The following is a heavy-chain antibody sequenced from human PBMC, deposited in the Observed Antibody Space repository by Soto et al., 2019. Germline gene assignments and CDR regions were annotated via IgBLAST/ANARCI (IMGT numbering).Heavy chain of an antibody. Sequence: QGQLVQSGAEVKNPESSVKVSCKAPGGTFSTYAISWVRQAPGQGLEWMGGIIPMFGTANYAQRFQDRVTITADESTNTVYMELSSLRSEDTAVYFCASGIQLWLRRINNGYSGWGQGTLVTVSS. J-gene: IGHJ4*02. D-gene: IGHD5-18*01. V-gene: IGHV1-69*12. CDR1: GGTFSTYA. CDR3: ASGIQLWLRRINNGYSG. CDR2: IIPMFGTA.